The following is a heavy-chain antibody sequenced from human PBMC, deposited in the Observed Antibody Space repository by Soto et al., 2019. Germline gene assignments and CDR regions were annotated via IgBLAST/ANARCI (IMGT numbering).Heavy chain of an antibody. CDR1: DFAFAVHW. CDR3: VRDRRRTGVLTWGRTGIMDV. J-gene: IGHJ6*04. CDR2: IKEDGNEK. Sequence: EVQLVESGGGLVQPGGSLRLACAASDFAFAVHWMIWVRQAPGKGLEWVANIKEDGNEKYLVDSVKGRFTISRDNAKNLMYLQMNSLRDEDTAVYYCVRDRRRTGVLTWGRTGIMDVWGKGTTVTVSS. D-gene: IGHD1-1*01. V-gene: IGHV3-7*01.